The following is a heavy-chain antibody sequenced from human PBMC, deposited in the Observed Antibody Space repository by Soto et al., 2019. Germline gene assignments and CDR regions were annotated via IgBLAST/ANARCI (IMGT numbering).Heavy chain of an antibody. V-gene: IGHV3-53*01. CDR2: IYSGGSR. CDR1: GFIVTNHY. Sequence: EVQLVESGGDLIQPGGSLRLSCAASGFIVTNHYMSWVRQAPGKGLEWVSVIYSGGSRYYADSVKGRFTISRDDTKNTLSLQMNSLRAEDTAVYYCARVLSYSSSWYLGAFDIWGQGTMVTVSS. D-gene: IGHD6-13*01. CDR3: ARVLSYSSSWYLGAFDI. J-gene: IGHJ3*02.